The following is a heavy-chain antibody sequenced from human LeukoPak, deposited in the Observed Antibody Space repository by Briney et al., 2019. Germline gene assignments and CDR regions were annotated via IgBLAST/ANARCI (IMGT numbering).Heavy chain of an antibody. V-gene: IGHV4-4*09. CDR3: ARLLHARGNCGGDCYSYYFDY. CDR1: GGSISSYY. D-gene: IGHD2-21*02. CDR2: IYTSGST. J-gene: IGHJ4*02. Sequence: TSETLSLTCTVSGGSISSYYWSWIRQPPGKGLERIGYIYTSGSTNYNPSPKSRVTISVDTSKNQFSLKLSSVTAADTAVYYCARLLHARGNCGGDCYSYYFDYWGQGTLVTVSS.